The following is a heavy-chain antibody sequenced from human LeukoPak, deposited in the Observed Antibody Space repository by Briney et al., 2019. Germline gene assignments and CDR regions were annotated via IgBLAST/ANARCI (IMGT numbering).Heavy chain of an antibody. D-gene: IGHD4-17*01. Sequence: GGSLRLSCATSGFTFMNYAMSWVRQAPGKGLEWVSGISGSGGSTYYADSLKGRFTISRDNSKDTLYVQMNSLRAEDTAVYYCAKEIYGDATGGRFQHWGQGTLVTVSS. V-gene: IGHV3-23*01. CDR2: ISGSGGST. CDR3: AKEIYGDATGGRFQH. CDR1: GFTFMNYA. J-gene: IGHJ1*01.